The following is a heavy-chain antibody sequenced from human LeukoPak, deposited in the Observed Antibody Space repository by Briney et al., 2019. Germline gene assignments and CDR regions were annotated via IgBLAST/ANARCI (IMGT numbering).Heavy chain of an antibody. CDR2: IITIVGTA. CDR1: GGTFSSYA. Sequence: ASVTLSCKASGGTFSSYAISWVRQAPGQGLEWMGGIITIVGTANYAQKFQGRVTITADESTSTAYMALSSLTSEDTAVYYCAGGGDDYVWGSCRFDYWGQGTLVTVSS. CDR3: AGGGDDYVWGSCRFDY. V-gene: IGHV1-69*01. D-gene: IGHD3-16*02. J-gene: IGHJ4*02.